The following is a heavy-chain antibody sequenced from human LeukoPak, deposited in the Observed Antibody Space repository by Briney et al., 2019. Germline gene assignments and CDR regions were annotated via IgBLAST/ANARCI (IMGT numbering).Heavy chain of an antibody. Sequence: PGGSLRLSCAASGFTFSSYGMHRVRQAPGKGLEWVAVIWYDGSNKYYADSVKGRFTISRDNSKNTLYLQMNSLRAEDTAVYYCAKDRVGYYDSSGSSLLDYWGQGTLVTVSS. V-gene: IGHV3-33*06. CDR2: IWYDGSNK. J-gene: IGHJ4*02. CDR1: GFTFSSYG. D-gene: IGHD3-22*01. CDR3: AKDRVGYYDSSGSSLLDY.